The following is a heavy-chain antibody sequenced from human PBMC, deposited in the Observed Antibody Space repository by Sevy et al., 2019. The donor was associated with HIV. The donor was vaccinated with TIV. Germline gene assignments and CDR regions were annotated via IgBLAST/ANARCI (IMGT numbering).Heavy chain of an antibody. V-gene: IGHV1-24*01. CDR1: GYTLSEVS. Sequence: ASVKVSCKVPGYTLSEVSMHWVRQAPGKGLEWMGGFVPEDGEIVYAQKLQGRVTVAEDTLTDTAYLEVTNLRSEDTATYFCVIGDTPRLTGSGTRLKDQSLNYFHFSGQGTLVTVSS. D-gene: IGHD2-2*01. CDR3: VIGDTPRLTGSGTRLKDQSLNYFHF. CDR2: FVPEDGEI. J-gene: IGHJ4*02.